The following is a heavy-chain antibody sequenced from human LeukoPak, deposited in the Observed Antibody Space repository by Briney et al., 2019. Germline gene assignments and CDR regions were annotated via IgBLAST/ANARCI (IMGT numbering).Heavy chain of an antibody. CDR1: GYTFTGYY. CDR3: ARDLSSGWPYYYYYGMDV. CDR2: INPNSGGT. J-gene: IGHJ6*02. V-gene: IGHV1-2*02. D-gene: IGHD6-19*01. Sequence: ASVQVSCKASGYTFTGYYMHWLRQAPGQGLEWMGWINPNSGGTNYAQKFQGRVTMTRDTSISTAYMELSRLRSDDTAVYYCARDLSSGWPYYYYYGMDVWGQGTTVTVSS.